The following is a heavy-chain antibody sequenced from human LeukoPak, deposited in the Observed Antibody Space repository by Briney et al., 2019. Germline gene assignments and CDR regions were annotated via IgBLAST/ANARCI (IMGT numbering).Heavy chain of an antibody. CDR2: IYYSGST. J-gene: IGHJ4*02. CDR1: GGSISSYY. CDR3: ARGSAVRSGYYRY. V-gene: IGHV4-59*08. D-gene: IGHD3-3*01. Sequence: PSETLSLTCTVSGGSISSYYWSWIRQPPGKGLEWIGYIYYSGSTNYSPSLKSRVTISVDTSKNQFSLKLSSVTAADTAVYYCARGSAVRSGYYRYWGQGTLVTVSS.